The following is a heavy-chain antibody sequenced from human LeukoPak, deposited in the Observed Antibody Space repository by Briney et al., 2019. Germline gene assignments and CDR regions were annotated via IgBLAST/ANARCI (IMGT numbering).Heavy chain of an antibody. J-gene: IGHJ4*02. CDR1: GFTFNTFN. CDR3: ARGHYDVLAASYKWTPDY. V-gene: IGHV3-21*01. D-gene: IGHD3-9*01. CDR2: ITSGGDYI. Sequence: PGGSLRLSCAASGFTFNTFNMNWVGQAPGKGREWVSSITSGGDYIYYADSVKGRFTTSRDNAKNSLSLQLNSLRVEDTAVYYCARGHYDVLAASYKWTPDYWGQGTLVTVSS.